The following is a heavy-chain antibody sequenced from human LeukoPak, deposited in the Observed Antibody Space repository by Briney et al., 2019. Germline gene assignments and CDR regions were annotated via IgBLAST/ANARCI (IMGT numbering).Heavy chain of an antibody. Sequence: GYIYYSGSTNYNPSLKSRVTISVDTSKNQFSLKLSSVTAADTAVYYCARERVWFGDLEPWGQGTLVTVSS. CDR3: ARERVWFGDLEP. V-gene: IGHV4-59*01. CDR2: IYYSGST. J-gene: IGHJ5*02. D-gene: IGHD3-10*01.